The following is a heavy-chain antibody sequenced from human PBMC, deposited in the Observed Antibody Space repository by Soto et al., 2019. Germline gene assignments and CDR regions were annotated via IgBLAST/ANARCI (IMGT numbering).Heavy chain of an antibody. CDR3: ARTRGPFHYGDYVNPDVDYYYYYYMDV. CDR2: ISSSSSTI. Sequence: GGSLRLSCAASGFTFSSYSMNWVRQAPGKGLEWVSYISSSSSTIYYADSVKGRFTISRHNSKNTLYLQMNSLRAEGTAVYYCARTRGPFHYGDYVNPDVDYYYYYYMDVWGKGTTVTVSS. J-gene: IGHJ6*03. CDR1: GFTFSSYS. D-gene: IGHD4-17*01. V-gene: IGHV3-48*01.